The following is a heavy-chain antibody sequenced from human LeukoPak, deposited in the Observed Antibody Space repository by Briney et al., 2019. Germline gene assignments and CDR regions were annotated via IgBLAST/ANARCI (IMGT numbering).Heavy chain of an antibody. D-gene: IGHD5-24*01. V-gene: IGHV3-23*01. J-gene: IGHJ4*02. CDR1: GFSFSNYA. CDR3: ARDWNVEMATISYFDY. CDR2: ISGHGGGST. Sequence: GGSLRLSCTSSGFSFSNYAMNWVRQAPGKGLEWVSAISGHGGGSTYYADSVKGRFTISRDNSKNTLYLQMNSLRAEDTAVYCCARDWNVEMATISYFDYWGQGTLVTVSS.